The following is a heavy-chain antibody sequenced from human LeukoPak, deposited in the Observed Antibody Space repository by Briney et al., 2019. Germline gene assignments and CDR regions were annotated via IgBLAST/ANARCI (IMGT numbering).Heavy chain of an antibody. CDR2: ISGDGVST. D-gene: IGHD6-19*01. Sequence: GGSLRLSCVASGLPIADFAMHWVRQAPGKGLEWVSLISGDGVSTFYADSVKGRFSISRDNAKNTLYLQMNSLRAEDTAVYYCARERTSGWDAFDFWGQGTLVTVSS. CDR1: GLPIADFA. V-gene: IGHV3-43*02. CDR3: ARERTSGWDAFDF. J-gene: IGHJ4*02.